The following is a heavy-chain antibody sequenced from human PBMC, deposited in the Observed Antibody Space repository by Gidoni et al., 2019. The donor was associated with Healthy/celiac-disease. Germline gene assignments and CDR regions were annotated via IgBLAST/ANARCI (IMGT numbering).Heavy chain of an antibody. Sequence: QVQLVQSGSEVKKPGSSVKVSCKASGGTFSSYAISWLRQAPGQGLEWMGGIIPIFGTANYAQKFQGRVTITADESTSTAYMELSSLRSEDTAVYYCARALSLSGWSNQNWFDPWGQGTLVTVSS. D-gene: IGHD6-19*01. CDR3: ARALSLSGWSNQNWFDP. J-gene: IGHJ5*02. CDR1: GGTFSSYA. V-gene: IGHV1-69*01. CDR2: IIPIFGTA.